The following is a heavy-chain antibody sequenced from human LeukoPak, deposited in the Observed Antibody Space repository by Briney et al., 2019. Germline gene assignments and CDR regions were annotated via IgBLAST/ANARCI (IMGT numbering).Heavy chain of an antibody. D-gene: IGHD3-16*02. CDR3: ARGHIMITFGGVIASY. CDR1: GYTFTGYY. CDR2: INPNSGGT. Sequence: GALVKVSCKASGYTFTGYYMHWVRQAPGQGLEWMGWINPNSGGTNYAQKFQGRVTMTRDTSISTAYMELSRLRSDDTAVYYCARGHIMITFGGVIASYWGQGTLVTVSS. V-gene: IGHV1-2*02. J-gene: IGHJ4*02.